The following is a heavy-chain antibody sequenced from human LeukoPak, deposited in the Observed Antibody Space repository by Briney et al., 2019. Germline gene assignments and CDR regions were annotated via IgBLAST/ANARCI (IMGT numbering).Heavy chain of an antibody. CDR3: AKGGGITMIVVAYHYFDY. J-gene: IGHJ4*02. CDR1: GFTFSSFA. CDR2: FSGSGGST. D-gene: IGHD3-22*01. Sequence: GGSLRLSCAASGFTFSSFAMSWVRQAPGKGLEWVSAFSGSGGSTYYADSVKGRFTISRDNSKNTLYLQMNSLRAEDTAVYYCAKGGGITMIVVAYHYFDYWGQGTLVTVSS. V-gene: IGHV3-23*01.